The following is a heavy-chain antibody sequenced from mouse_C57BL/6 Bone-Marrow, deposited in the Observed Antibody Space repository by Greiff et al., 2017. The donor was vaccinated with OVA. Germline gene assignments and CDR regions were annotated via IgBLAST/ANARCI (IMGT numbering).Heavy chain of an antibody. D-gene: IGHD2-10*02. CDR1: GFTFSDYY. Sequence: EVKLVESGGGLVQPGGSLKLSCAASGFTFSDYYMYWVRQTPEKRLEWVAYISNGGGSTYYPDTVKGRFTISRDNAKNTLYLQMSRLKSEDTAMYYCARQYGNYGFDDWGQGTTLTVSS. J-gene: IGHJ2*01. CDR3: ARQYGNYGFDD. CDR2: ISNGGGST. V-gene: IGHV5-12*01.